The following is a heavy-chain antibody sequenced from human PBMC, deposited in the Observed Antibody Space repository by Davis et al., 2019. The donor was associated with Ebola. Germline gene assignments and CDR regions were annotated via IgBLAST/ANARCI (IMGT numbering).Heavy chain of an antibody. J-gene: IGHJ4*02. Sequence: GESLKISCAASGFTFSSYSMNWVRQASGKGLEWVGRIRSKANSYATAYAASVKGRFTISRDDSKNTAYLQMNSLKTEDTAVYYCTRHYGGSYYVDYWGQGTLVTVSS. V-gene: IGHV3-73*01. CDR3: TRHYGGSYYVDY. CDR1: GFTFSSYS. CDR2: IRSKANSYAT. D-gene: IGHD1-26*01.